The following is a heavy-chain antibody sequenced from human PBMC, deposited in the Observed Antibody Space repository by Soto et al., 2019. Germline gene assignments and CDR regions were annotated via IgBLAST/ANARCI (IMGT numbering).Heavy chain of an antibody. Sequence: PSETLSLTCTVSGGSISSYYWSWIRQPPGKGLEWIGYIYYSGSTNYNPSLKSRVTISVDTSKNQFSLKLSSVTAADTAVYYCARNYGLGAFDIWGKGTMVTVSS. V-gene: IGHV4-59*01. J-gene: IGHJ3*02. D-gene: IGHD3-10*01. CDR1: GGSISSYY. CDR3: ARNYGLGAFDI. CDR2: IYYSGST.